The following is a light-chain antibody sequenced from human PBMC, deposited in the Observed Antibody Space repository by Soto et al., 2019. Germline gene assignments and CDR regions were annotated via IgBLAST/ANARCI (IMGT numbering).Light chain of an antibody. CDR3: QQYGSLTTT. Sequence: EIVLTQSPGTLSLSPGERATLSCRASQSVSSGYLAWYQQKPGQAPRLLMYDASTRATGIPNRFSCSGSGTDFTLTISRLEPEDFAVYYCQQYGSLTTTFGQGTKVEIK. V-gene: IGKV3-20*01. J-gene: IGKJ1*01. CDR1: QSVSSGY. CDR2: DAS.